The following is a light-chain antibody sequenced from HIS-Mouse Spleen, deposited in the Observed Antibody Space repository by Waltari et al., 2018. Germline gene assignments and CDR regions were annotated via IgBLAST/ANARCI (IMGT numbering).Light chain of an antibody. Sequence: QSALTQPASVSGSPGQSLTISCTGPSSDVGSYNLVSWYQQHPGKAPKLMIYAGSKRPSGVSNRFSGSKSGNTASLTISGLQAEDEADYYCCSYAGSSTWVFGGGTKLTVL. J-gene: IGLJ3*02. CDR2: AGS. CDR1: SSDVGSYNL. CDR3: CSYAGSSTWV. V-gene: IGLV2-23*01.